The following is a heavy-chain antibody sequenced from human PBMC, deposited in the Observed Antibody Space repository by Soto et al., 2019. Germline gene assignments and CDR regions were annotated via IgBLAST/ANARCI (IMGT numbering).Heavy chain of an antibody. J-gene: IGHJ5*02. CDR3: ARLWFGGPFDP. CDR2: INHSGST. CDR1: GGSFSGYY. Sequence: SETLSLTCAVYGGSFSGYYLSWIRQPPGKGLEWIGEINHSGSTNYNPSLKSRVTISVDTSKNQFSLKLSSVTAADTAVYYCARLWFGGPFDPWGQGTLVTVSS. D-gene: IGHD3-10*01. V-gene: IGHV4-34*01.